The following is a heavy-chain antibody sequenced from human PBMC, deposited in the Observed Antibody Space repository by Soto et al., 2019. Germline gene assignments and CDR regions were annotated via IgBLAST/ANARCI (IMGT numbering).Heavy chain of an antibody. Sequence: PSETLSLTCAVSGGSISSGNWWSWVRQPPGKGLEWIGEIYHSGSTNYNTSLKSRVTISVDKSKNHFSLRLTSVTADDTAVYYCARLPGGTAPRPDYWGQGTMVTVSS. D-gene: IGHD6-6*01. J-gene: IGHJ4*02. CDR3: ARLPGGTAPRPDY. CDR2: IYHSGST. CDR1: GGSISSGNW. V-gene: IGHV4-4*02.